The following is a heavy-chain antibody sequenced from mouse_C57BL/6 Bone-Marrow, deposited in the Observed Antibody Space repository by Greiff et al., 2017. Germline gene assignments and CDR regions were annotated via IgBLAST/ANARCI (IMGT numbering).Heavy chain of an antibody. D-gene: IGHD2-4*01. CDR2: IDPEDGET. CDR1: GFNIKDYY. J-gene: IGHJ4*01. V-gene: IGHV14-2*01. Sequence: EVQLVESGAELVKPGASVKLSCTASGFNIKDYYMHWVKQRPEQGLEWIGRIDPEDGETKYAPKFQGKATITADTSSNTAYLQLSSLASEDTAVYYCARDSYDCDGYAIGYWGQGTSVTVSS. CDR3: ARDSYDCDGYAIGY.